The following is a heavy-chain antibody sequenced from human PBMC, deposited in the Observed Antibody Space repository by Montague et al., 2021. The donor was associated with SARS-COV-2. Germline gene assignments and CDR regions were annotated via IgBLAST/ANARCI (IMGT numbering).Heavy chain of an antibody. CDR1: SEAFNGYY. D-gene: IGHD3-10*02. J-gene: IGHJ5*02. V-gene: IGHV4-34*01. CDR3: ARLRIVLFVDSTGGWIDP. Sequence: SETLSLICAVYSEAFNGYYWTWIRQPPGKGLEWIGEVSHPGSAKYNPSLKGRVTISIDASKNMFSPKLNSVTATDTSVYYCARLRIVLFVDSTGGWIDPWGHGTLVTVSS. CDR2: VSHPGSA.